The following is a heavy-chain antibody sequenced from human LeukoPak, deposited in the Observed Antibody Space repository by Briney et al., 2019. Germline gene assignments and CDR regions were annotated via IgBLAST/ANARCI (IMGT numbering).Heavy chain of an antibody. Sequence: PSETLSLTCTVSGGSISSSSYYWGWIRQPPGKGLEWIGSIYYSGSTYYNPSLKSRVTISVDTSKNQFSLKLSSVTAADTAVYYCARRPRAARLIWGWFDPWGQGTLVTVSS. CDR2: IYYSGST. CDR1: GGSISSSSYY. D-gene: IGHD6-6*01. V-gene: IGHV4-39*01. CDR3: ARRPRAARLIWGWFDP. J-gene: IGHJ5*02.